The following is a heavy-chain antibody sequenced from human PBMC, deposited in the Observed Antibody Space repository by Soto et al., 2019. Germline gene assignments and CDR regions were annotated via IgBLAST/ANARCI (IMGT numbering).Heavy chain of an antibody. V-gene: IGHV3-48*03. Sequence: DVELVESGGGTGQPGGSLRLSCATSGFTFSTHEMNWVRQAPGRGLEWIAKISGSGSTRSYADSVKGRFFISRDNDQRTVDLQMNSLRVEDTAVYYCARGGVYWGQGNLVTVSP. J-gene: IGHJ4*02. CDR2: ISGSGSTR. D-gene: IGHD2-8*01. CDR1: GFTFSTHE. CDR3: ARGGVY.